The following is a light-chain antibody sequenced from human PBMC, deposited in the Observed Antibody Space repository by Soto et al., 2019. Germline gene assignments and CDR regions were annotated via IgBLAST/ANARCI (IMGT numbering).Light chain of an antibody. CDR1: QSVSSH. CDR2: DAS. Sequence: ELVLTQSPDTLSLSPGERATLSCRASQSVSSHLAWYQQKPGQAPRLLIYDASNRATGIPARFSGSGSGTDFTLTISSLEPEDFAVYYCQQRSNWVTFGQGTRLEIK. CDR3: QQRSNWVT. J-gene: IGKJ5*01. V-gene: IGKV3-11*01.